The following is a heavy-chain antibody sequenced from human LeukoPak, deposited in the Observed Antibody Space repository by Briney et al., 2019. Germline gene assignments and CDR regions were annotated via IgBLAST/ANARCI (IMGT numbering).Heavy chain of an antibody. CDR1: GFTSSSYS. J-gene: IGHJ5*02. CDR3: ARGLAARHWFDP. D-gene: IGHD6-6*01. V-gene: IGHV3-21*01. CDR2: ISSSSSYI. Sequence: PGGSLRLSCAASGFTSSSYSMNWVRQAPGEGLEWVSSISSSSSYIYYADSVKGRFTISRDNAKNSLYLQMNSLRAEDTAVYYCARGLAARHWFDPWGQGTLVTVSS.